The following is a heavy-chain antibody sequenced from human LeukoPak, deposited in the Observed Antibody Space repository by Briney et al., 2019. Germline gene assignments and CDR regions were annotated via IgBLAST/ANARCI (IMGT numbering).Heavy chain of an antibody. V-gene: IGHV3-23*01. Sequence: PGGSLRLSCAASGFSFATYAMTWVRQAPGKGLEWVSAIADSGGVTYYADSVKGRFTISRDNSKNTLYLQMNSPRAEDTAVYYCAREMELRLGGGLDYWGQGTLVTVSS. CDR3: AREMELRLGGGLDY. CDR1: GFSFATYA. J-gene: IGHJ4*02. D-gene: IGHD3-16*01. CDR2: IADSGGVT.